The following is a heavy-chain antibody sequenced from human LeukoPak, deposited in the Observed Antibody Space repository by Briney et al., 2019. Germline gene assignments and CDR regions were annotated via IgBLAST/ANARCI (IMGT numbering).Heavy chain of an antibody. CDR3: ARWYSSGWAFDY. V-gene: IGHV4-59*01. Sequence: PSETLSLTCTVSGASISGYYGDWIRQPPGEGLEWIGNIFHSGSTNYNPSLKSRVTISVDTSKNQFSLKLTSVIAADTAVYYCARWYSSGWAFDYWGQGTLVTVSS. CDR1: GASISGYY. J-gene: IGHJ4*02. CDR2: IFHSGST. D-gene: IGHD6-19*01.